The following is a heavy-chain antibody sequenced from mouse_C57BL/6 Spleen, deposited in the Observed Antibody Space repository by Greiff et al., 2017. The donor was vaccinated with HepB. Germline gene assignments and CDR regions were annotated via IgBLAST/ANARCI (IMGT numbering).Heavy chain of an antibody. Sequence: VQLQQPGAELVMPGASVKLSCKASGYTFTSYWMHWVKQRPGQGLEWIGEIDPSDSYTNYNQKFEGKSTLTVDKSSSTAYMQLSSLTSEDSAVYYCARNYGSRYAMDYWGQGTSVTVSS. D-gene: IGHD1-1*01. J-gene: IGHJ4*01. V-gene: IGHV1-69*01. CDR2: IDPSDSYT. CDR3: ARNYGSRYAMDY. CDR1: GYTFTSYW.